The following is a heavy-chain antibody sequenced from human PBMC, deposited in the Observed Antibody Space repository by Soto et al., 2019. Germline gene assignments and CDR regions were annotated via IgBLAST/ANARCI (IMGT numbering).Heavy chain of an antibody. V-gene: IGHV3-66*01. J-gene: IGHJ4*02. CDR1: GFTVSSNY. CDR2: IYSIGSA. D-gene: IGHD3-10*01. CDR3: AAGDYASGSRDY. Sequence: EVQLVESGGGSVQPGGSLRLSCAASGFTVSSNYMSWFRQAPGRGLEWVSSIYSIGSADYADSVKGRVTISRDNSKNTMYLQMHGLGAEDTAVYYCAAGDYASGSRDYWGQGTLVTVSS.